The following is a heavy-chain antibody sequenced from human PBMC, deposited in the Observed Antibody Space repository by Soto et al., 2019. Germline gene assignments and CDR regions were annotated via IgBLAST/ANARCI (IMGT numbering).Heavy chain of an antibody. CDR1: GGSIFSNY. J-gene: IGHJ3*02. CDR3: ARGHNLGGSTFDI. D-gene: IGHD3-16*01. V-gene: IGHV4-59*01. CDR2: IYYSGST. Sequence: KSXGTLSLTCTVSGGSIFSNYWGWMRQPPGKGLEYIGYIYYSGSTNYNPSLKSRVTISVDMSREQFSLKLTSVTAADTAVYYCARGHNLGGSTFDIWGQGTSVTVSS.